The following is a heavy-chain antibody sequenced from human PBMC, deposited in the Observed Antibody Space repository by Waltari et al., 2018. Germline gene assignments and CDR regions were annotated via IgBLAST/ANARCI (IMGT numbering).Heavy chain of an antibody. J-gene: IGHJ5*02. CDR2: CAGGAEGA. CDR1: GFTFNNYA. V-gene: IGHV3-23*01. CDR3: ARGRASGLVDWFDP. Sequence: EVQLLESGGGLVQPGGSLRLSCAASGFTFNNYAMMWVRQAPGKGLEWIASCAGGAEGAYYADSVRGRFTISRDNSQNTLFLQMSGLRVDDSGTYYCARGRASGLVDWFDPWGRGTLVTVSS. D-gene: IGHD6-6*01.